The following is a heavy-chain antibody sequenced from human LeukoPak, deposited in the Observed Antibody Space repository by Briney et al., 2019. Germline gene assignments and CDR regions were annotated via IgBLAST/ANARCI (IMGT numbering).Heavy chain of an antibody. D-gene: IGHD4-17*01. J-gene: IGHJ5*02. Sequence: SETLSLTCTVSGGSISSYYWSWIRQPPGKGLEWIGYIYYSGSTNYNPSLKSRVTISVDTSKNQLSLKLSSVTAADTAVYYCARGATTTSRWLDLWGQGTLVTVSS. CDR2: IYYSGST. CDR1: GGSISSYY. CDR3: ARGATTTSRWLDL. V-gene: IGHV4-59*01.